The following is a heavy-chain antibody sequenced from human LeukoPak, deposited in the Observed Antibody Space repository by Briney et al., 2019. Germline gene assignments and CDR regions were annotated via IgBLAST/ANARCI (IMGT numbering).Heavy chain of an antibody. Sequence: GGSLRLSCAASGFTFSSYWMSWVRQAPGKGLEWVANIKQDGSEKYYVDSEKGRFTISRDNAKNSLYLQMNSLRAEDTAVYYCVRDVRGSYYVYWGQGTLVTVSS. CDR3: VRDVRGSYYVY. V-gene: IGHV3-7*01. D-gene: IGHD1-26*01. J-gene: IGHJ4*02. CDR1: GFTFSSYW. CDR2: IKQDGSEK.